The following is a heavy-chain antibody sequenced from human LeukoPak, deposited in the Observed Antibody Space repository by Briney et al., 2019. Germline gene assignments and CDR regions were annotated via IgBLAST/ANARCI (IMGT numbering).Heavy chain of an antibody. D-gene: IGHD3-16*01. Sequence: GGSLRLSCAASGFPVSHYYITWVRQAPRKGLEWISSIYSGGTTYYADFVKGRFTISRDNSKNTLYLQMNSLRAEDTAVYYCAKGAGSGIRIRLGVYRSAAFDIWGQGTMVTVSS. V-gene: IGHV3-53*01. CDR2: IYSGGTT. CDR3: AKGAGSGIRIRLGVYRSAAFDI. CDR1: GFPVSHYY. J-gene: IGHJ3*02.